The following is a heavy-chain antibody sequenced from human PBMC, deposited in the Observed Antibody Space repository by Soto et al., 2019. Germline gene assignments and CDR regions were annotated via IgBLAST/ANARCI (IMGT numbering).Heavy chain of an antibody. CDR1: GFTFSSYA. V-gene: IGHV3-30-3*01. J-gene: IGHJ4*02. CDR3: AREGIIYDILTGNYFDY. Sequence: QVQLVETGGGVVQPGRSLRLSCAASGFTFSSYAMHWVRQAPGKGLEWVAVISYDGSNKYYADSVKGRFTISRDNSKNTLYLQMTSLRAEDTAVYYCAREGIIYDILTGNYFDYWGQGTLVTVSS. D-gene: IGHD3-9*01. CDR2: ISYDGSNK.